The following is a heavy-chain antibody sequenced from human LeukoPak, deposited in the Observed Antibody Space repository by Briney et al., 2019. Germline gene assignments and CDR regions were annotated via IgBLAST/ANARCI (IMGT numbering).Heavy chain of an antibody. Sequence: GRSLRLSSAASGFTFSSYAMHWVRQAPGKGLEWVAVISYDGSNKYYADSVKGRFTISRDNSKNTLYLQMNSLRAEDTAVYYCAREAPNSSSWYPSFDYWGQGTLVTVSS. J-gene: IGHJ4*02. D-gene: IGHD6-13*01. V-gene: IGHV3-30-3*01. CDR1: GFTFSSYA. CDR2: ISYDGSNK. CDR3: AREAPNSSSWYPSFDY.